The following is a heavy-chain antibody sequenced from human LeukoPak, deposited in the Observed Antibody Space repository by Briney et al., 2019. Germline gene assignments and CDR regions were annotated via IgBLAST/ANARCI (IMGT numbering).Heavy chain of an antibody. CDR1: GFIFNNYG. D-gene: IGHD2/OR15-2a*01. Sequence: PGGSLRLSCAASGFIFNNYGLVWVRQAPGKGLEWVSYISSDGNNIYYANSVKGRFTISRDDAKNSLYLQMSSLRAEDTAFYYCARSNILNAFEVWGQGTMVTVSS. CDR2: ISSDGNNI. J-gene: IGHJ3*01. V-gene: IGHV3-48*04. CDR3: ARSNILNAFEV.